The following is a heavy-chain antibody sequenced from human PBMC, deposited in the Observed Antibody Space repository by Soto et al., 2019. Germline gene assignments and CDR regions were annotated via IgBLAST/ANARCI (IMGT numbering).Heavy chain of an antibody. Sequence: GGSLRLSCAASTLTVSLYGIHWVRQAPGKGLEWLAFITNDAGTQFYADSVKGRFTISRDNSKNTVDLQMNSLRAEDTAIYYCARDIWSGGYKWFDSWGQGTLVTVSS. V-gene: IGHV3-30*03. J-gene: IGHJ5*01. D-gene: IGHD3-3*01. CDR1: TLTVSLYG. CDR3: ARDIWSGGYKWFDS. CDR2: ITNDAGTQ.